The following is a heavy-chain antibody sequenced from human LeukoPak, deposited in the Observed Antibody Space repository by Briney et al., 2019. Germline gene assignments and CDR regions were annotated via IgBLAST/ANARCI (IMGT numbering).Heavy chain of an antibody. J-gene: IGHJ4*02. V-gene: IGHV3-23*01. Sequence: GGSLRLSCAASGFTFNTYAMSWVRQAPGKGLEWVSLIIGSGNSIHYADSVKGRFTISRDNFKNTVFLQLNSLRPEDTAVYYCAKHGDNVWGSFRFGLDYWGQGTLATVSS. CDR2: IIGSGNSI. CDR3: AKHGDNVWGSFRFGLDY. D-gene: IGHD3-16*02. CDR1: GFTFNTYA.